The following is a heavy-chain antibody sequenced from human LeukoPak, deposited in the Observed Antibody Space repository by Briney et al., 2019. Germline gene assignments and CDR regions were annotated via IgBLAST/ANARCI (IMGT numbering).Heavy chain of an antibody. J-gene: IGHJ4*02. D-gene: IGHD3-22*01. Sequence: GGSLRLSCAASGNYWMHWVRQAPGKGLVWVSHINSDGSWTSYADSVKGRFTISRDNAKNSLYLRMNSLRAEDTALYYCAKGGSGYYPYYFDYWGQGTLVTVSS. V-gene: IGHV3-74*01. CDR1: GNYW. CDR3: AKGGSGYYPYYFDY. CDR2: INSDGSWT.